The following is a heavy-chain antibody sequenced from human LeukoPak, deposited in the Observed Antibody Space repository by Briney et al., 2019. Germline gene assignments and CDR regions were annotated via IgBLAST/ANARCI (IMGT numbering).Heavy chain of an antibody. Sequence: SETLSLTCAVSGYSISTGDYWDWIRQPPGKGLESIGSIYHSGSTYYNPSLKSRVTISVDTSKNQFSLKLTSVTAADTAVYHCARKSSHYYFMAVWGKGTAVTVSS. CDR1: GYSISTGDY. CDR3: ARKSSHYYFMAV. CDR2: IYHSGST. V-gene: IGHV4-38-2*01. J-gene: IGHJ6*03.